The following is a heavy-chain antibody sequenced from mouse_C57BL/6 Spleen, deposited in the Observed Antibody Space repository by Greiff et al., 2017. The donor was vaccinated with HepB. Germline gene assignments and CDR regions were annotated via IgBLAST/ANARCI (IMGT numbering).Heavy chain of an antibody. D-gene: IGHD1-1*01. CDR1: GYTFTDYE. Sequence: VQLVESGAELVRPGASVTLSCKASGYTFTDYEMHWVKQTPVHGLEWIGAIDPETGGTAYNQKFKGKAILTADKSSRTAYMELRSLTSEDSAVYYCTRRNYYGSSPNWPFDYWGQGTTLTVSS. CDR2: IDPETGGT. CDR3: TRRNYYGSSPNWPFDY. V-gene: IGHV1-15*01. J-gene: IGHJ2*01.